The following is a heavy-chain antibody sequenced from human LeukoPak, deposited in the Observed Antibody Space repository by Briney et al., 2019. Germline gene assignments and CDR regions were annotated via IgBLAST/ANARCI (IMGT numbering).Heavy chain of an antibody. CDR3: ARVRPMEDIVVVVAATFDY. J-gene: IGHJ4*02. V-gene: IGHV4-34*01. CDR2: INHSGST. CDR1: GGSFSGYY. Sequence: SETLSLTCAVYGGSFSGYYWSWIRQPPGKGLEWIGEINHSGSTNYNPSLKSRVTISVDTSKNQFSLKLSPVTAADTAVYYCARVRPMEDIVVVVAATFDYWGQGTLVTVSS. D-gene: IGHD2-15*01.